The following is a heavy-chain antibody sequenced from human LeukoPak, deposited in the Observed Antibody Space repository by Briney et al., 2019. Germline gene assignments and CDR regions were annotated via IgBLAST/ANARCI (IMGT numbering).Heavy chain of an antibody. CDR1: GGSISSSSYY. J-gene: IGHJ4*02. Sequence: SETLSLTCTVSGGSISSSSYYWGWLRQPPGKGLEWIVSIYYSGSTYYNPSLKSRVTISVYTSKNQFSLKLSSVTAADTAVYYCARAMDTAMELDYWGQGTLVTVSS. CDR3: ARAMDTAMELDY. V-gene: IGHV4-39*01. D-gene: IGHD5-18*01. CDR2: IYYSGST.